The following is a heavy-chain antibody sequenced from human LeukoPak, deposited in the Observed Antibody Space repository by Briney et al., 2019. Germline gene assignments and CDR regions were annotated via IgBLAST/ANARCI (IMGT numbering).Heavy chain of an antibody. D-gene: IGHD3-10*01. J-gene: IGHJ5*02. CDR3: ATRLLWFEKNFDP. Sequence: ASVKVSCKVSGYALTELSMHWVRQAPGKGLEWMGGFDPEDGETIYAQKFQGRVTMTEDTSTDTAYMELSSLRSEDTAVYYCATRLLWFEKNFDPWGQGTLVTVSS. CDR2: FDPEDGET. CDR1: GYALTELS. V-gene: IGHV1-24*01.